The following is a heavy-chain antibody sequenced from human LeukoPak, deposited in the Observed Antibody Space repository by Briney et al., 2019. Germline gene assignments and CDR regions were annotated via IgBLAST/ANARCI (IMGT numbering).Heavy chain of an antibody. Sequence: GGTLRLSCAASGFTFSSHGMSWVRQAPGKGLEWVSTISGSGDYTYYADSVKGRFTISRDNSKNTLYLQMNSLRAADTAVYYCARVVCLYDFWSGLYYYYYYMDVWGKGTTVTVSS. CDR1: GFTFSSHG. CDR3: ARVVCLYDFWSGLYYYYYYMDV. J-gene: IGHJ6*03. D-gene: IGHD3-3*01. V-gene: IGHV3-23*01. CDR2: ISGSGDYT.